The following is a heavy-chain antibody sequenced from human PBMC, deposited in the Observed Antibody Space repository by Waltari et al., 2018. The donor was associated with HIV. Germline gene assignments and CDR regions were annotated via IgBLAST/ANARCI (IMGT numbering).Heavy chain of an antibody. CDR1: GFTFSIHG. V-gene: IGHV3-30*02. Sequence: QVQLVESGGGVVQPGGSLRLSCVVSGFTFSIHGMHWVRQVPGKGLEWVAFILKDNEHYADSVRGRFTISRDNPENTLYLQMNSLRTEDTAVYYCANTAGGTMGDWGQGTLVTVSS. D-gene: IGHD1-26*01. CDR3: ANTAGGTMGD. J-gene: IGHJ4*02. CDR2: ILKDNE.